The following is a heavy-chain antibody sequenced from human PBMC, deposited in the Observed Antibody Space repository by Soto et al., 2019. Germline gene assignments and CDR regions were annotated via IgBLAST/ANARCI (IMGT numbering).Heavy chain of an antibody. J-gene: IGHJ5*02. CDR2: IYHSGKT. CDR3: ARDKRVTMIGGWFDP. D-gene: IGHD3-22*01. V-gene: IGHV4-38-2*02. CDR1: GYSISSGYY. Sequence: PSDTLSLTCVVSGYSISSGYYWAWVRQPPGKELEWIGSIYHSGKTYYKPSLRSRVTVSVDTSKNQFSMKLISVTAADTAVYYCARDKRVTMIGGWFDPWGQGTLVTVSS.